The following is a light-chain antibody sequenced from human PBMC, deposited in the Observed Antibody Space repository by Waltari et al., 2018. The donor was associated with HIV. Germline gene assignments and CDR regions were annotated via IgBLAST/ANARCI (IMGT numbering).Light chain of an antibody. CDR2: GAC. CDR3: HQYNDWPYT. V-gene: IGKV3-15*01. CDR1: QSVRTN. J-gene: IGKJ2*01. Sequence: MMQSPDTLPVSPGEGVTLTGRASQSVRTNVARYQQRPGQAPRLLVYGACNRAAGFPPSFTCGGSGTELTLTISSLQAEDFGVYVWHQYNDWPYTFGQGTKLDSK.